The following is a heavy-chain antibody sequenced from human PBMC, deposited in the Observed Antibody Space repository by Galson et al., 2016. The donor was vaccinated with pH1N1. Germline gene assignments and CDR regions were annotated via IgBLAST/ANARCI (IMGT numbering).Heavy chain of an antibody. V-gene: IGHV1-3*01. Sequence: SVKVSCKASGYTFTSYVIHWVRQAPGQRLEWMGWFNAVNGNTKYSQKFQDRVTITTDTSASTAYMELSSLRPEDTALYYCARGPQIVVVEAATPGWFDSWGQGTQVTVSS. CDR1: GYTFTSYV. J-gene: IGHJ5*01. CDR2: FNAVNGNT. D-gene: IGHD2-15*01. CDR3: ARGPQIVVVEAATPGWFDS.